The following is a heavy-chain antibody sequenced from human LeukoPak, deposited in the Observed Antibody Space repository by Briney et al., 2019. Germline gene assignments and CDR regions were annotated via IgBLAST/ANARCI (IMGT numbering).Heavy chain of an antibody. V-gene: IGHV4-39*01. D-gene: IGHD3-3*01. CDR1: GGSISSSSDY. J-gene: IGHJ6*02. CDR2: IYFTGST. CDR3: ARRPLRLIMDV. Sequence: SETLSLTCTVSGGSISSSSDYWDWIRQPPGKGLEWIGSIYFTGSTYYNPSLKTRVTISVDTSKNEFSLNLSSVTAADTAVYFCARRPLRLIMDVWGQGTTVTVSS.